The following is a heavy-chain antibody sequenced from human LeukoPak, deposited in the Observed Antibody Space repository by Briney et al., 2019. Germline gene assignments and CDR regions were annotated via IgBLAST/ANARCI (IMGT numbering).Heavy chain of an antibody. CDR3: ARGGRITMVRGFNY. Sequence: SETLSLTCAVYGGSLSGYYWSWIRQPPGKGLEWIGEINHSGSTNYNPSLKSRVTISVDTSKNQFPLKLSSVTAADTAVYYCARGGRITMVRGFNYWGQGTLVTVSS. D-gene: IGHD3-10*01. CDR2: INHSGST. J-gene: IGHJ4*02. V-gene: IGHV4-34*01. CDR1: GGSLSGYY.